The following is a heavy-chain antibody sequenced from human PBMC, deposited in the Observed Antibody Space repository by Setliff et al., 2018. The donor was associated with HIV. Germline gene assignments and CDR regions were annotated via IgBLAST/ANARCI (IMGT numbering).Heavy chain of an antibody. Sequence: PSVKVSCKASGGTFSNYAFSWVRLAPGQGLEWMGGIIPVFDTTNYEKKFRDRVTITADESTSTVYLELISLRSEDTAVYYCAVGDYVWGSYRLDFWGQGTLVTVSS. CDR1: GGTFSNYA. CDR3: AVGDYVWGSYRLDF. D-gene: IGHD3-16*02. CDR2: IIPVFDTT. J-gene: IGHJ4*02. V-gene: IGHV1-69*13.